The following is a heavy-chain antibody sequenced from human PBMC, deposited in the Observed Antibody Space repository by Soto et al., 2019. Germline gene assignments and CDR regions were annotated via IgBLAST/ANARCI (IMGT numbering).Heavy chain of an antibody. J-gene: IGHJ4*02. Sequence: PSETLSLTCRVSGGSMSGYYWSWIRRAPGKGLEWIGYVYYTGSTNYNPSLQSRVTISVDTSNKQFSLSLRLVTAADTAVYFCARSIAVPSSHIDHWGQGIRVTVSS. V-gene: IGHV4-59*01. CDR2: VYYTGST. D-gene: IGHD6-6*01. CDR3: ARSIAVPSSHIDH. CDR1: GGSMSGYY.